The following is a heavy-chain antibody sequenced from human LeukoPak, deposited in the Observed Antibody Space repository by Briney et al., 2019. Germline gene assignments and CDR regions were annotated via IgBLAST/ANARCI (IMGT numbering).Heavy chain of an antibody. J-gene: IGHJ5*02. CDR3: ARVGDSSGYYSPDH. V-gene: IGHV3-21*01. CDR1: GFTFSSYS. Sequence: GGSLRLSCAASGFTFSSYSMNWVRQAPGKGLEWVSSISSSSSYIYYADSVKGRFTISRDNAKNSLYLQMNSLRAEDTAVYYCARVGDSSGYYSPDHWGQGTLVTVSS. CDR2: ISSSSSYI. D-gene: IGHD3-22*01.